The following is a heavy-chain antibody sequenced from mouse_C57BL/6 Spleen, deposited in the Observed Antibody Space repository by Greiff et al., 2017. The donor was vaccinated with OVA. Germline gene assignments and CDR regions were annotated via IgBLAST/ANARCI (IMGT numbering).Heavy chain of an antibody. D-gene: IGHD1-1*01. Sequence: EVQLVESGGGLVKPGGSLKLSCAASGFTFSDYGMHWVRQAPEKGLEWVAYISSGSSTIYYADTVKGLFTISRDNAKSTLFLKMTSLRSEDTAMYYCSITTVVRYAMDYWGQGTSVTVSS. CDR2: ISSGSSTI. CDR1: GFTFSDYG. V-gene: IGHV5-17*01. CDR3: SITTVVRYAMDY. J-gene: IGHJ4*01.